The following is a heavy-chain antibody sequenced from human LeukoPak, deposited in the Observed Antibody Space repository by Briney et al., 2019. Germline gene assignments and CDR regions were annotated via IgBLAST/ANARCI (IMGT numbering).Heavy chain of an antibody. Sequence: SVKVSCKASGGTFSSYAISWVRQAPGQGLEWMGGIIPIFGTANYAQKFQGRVTITTDESTSTAYMELSSLGSEDTAVYYCAATAKRGDGLYFDYWGQGTLVTVSS. CDR3: AATAKRGDGLYFDY. CDR2: IIPIFGTA. V-gene: IGHV1-69*05. D-gene: IGHD5-24*01. J-gene: IGHJ4*02. CDR1: GGTFSSYA.